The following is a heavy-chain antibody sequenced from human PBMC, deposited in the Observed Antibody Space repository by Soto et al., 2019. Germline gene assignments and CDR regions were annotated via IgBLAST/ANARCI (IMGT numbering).Heavy chain of an antibody. CDR3: ARVALGYCSSTSCYGGWFDP. J-gene: IGHJ5*02. CDR2: IYHSGST. D-gene: IGHD2-2*01. V-gene: IGHV4-30-2*01. Sequence: SETLSLTCAGSGGSISSGGYSWSWIRQPPGKGLEWIGYIYHSGSTYYNPSLKSRVTISVDRSKNQFSLKLSSVTAADTAVYYCARVALGYCSSTSCYGGWFDPWGQGTLVTVSS. CDR1: GGSISSGGYS.